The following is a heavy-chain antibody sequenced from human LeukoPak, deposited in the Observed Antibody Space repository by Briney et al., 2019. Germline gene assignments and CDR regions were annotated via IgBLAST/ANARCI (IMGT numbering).Heavy chain of an antibody. D-gene: IGHD1-14*01. CDR3: AREVMDNLRFDY. V-gene: IGHV1-46*01. CDR2: INPSGGDT. J-gene: IGHJ4*02. CDR1: GHTFTSYY. Sequence: ASVNVSCKASGHTFTSYYMHWVRQAPGQGLEWMGIINPSGGDTSYAQKFQDRLTITRDTSTNTVYMELTSLRSEDTAVYYCAREVMDNLRFDYWGQGTLVTVSS.